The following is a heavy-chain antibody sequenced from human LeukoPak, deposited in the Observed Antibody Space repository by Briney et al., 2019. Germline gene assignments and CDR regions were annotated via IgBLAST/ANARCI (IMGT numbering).Heavy chain of an antibody. CDR1: GFTFSSYS. CDR2: ISSSSSYI. V-gene: IGHV3-21*01. J-gene: IGHJ5*02. D-gene: IGHD6-13*01. CDR3: ARDMSLPTAAANWFDP. Sequence: PGGSLRLSCAASGFTFSSYSMNWVRQAPGKGLEWVSSISSSSSYIYYADSVKGRFTISRDNAKNSLYLQMNSLGAEDTAVYYCARDMSLPTAAANWFDPWGQGTLVTVSS.